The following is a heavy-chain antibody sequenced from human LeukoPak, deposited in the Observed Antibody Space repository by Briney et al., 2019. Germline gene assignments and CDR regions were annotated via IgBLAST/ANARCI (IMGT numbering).Heavy chain of an antibody. CDR1: GFTFSSYE. V-gene: IGHV3-48*03. CDR3: AELGITMIGGV. D-gene: IGHD3-10*02. CDR2: ISSSGSTV. J-gene: IGHJ6*04. Sequence: GGSLRLSCAASGFTFSSYEMNWVRQAPGKGLEWVSYISSSGSTVYYADSVKGRFTISRDNAKNSLYLQTNSLRAEDTAVYYCAELGITMIGGVWGKGTTVTISS.